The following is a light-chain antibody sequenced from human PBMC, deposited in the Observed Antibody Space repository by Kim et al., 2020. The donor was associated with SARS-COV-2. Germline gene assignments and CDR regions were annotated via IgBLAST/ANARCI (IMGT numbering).Light chain of an antibody. V-gene: IGLV3-27*01. CDR1: ELAKKY. Sequence: VAPRQRARITWSGDELAKKYARWGEQKPGQAPVLGIYKNTGRPSGSPERFSGCSSGTTVTLAISGAQVGDEGDYYCYAYSAAGEPLLGGGTQLTVL. CDR3: YAYSAAGEPL. J-gene: IGLJ2*01. CDR2: KNT.